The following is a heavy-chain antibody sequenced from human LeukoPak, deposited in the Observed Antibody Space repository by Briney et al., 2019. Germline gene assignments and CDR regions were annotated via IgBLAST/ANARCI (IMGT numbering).Heavy chain of an antibody. CDR3: AKDMVFGVGYLGVFDY. D-gene: IGHD3-3*01. CDR1: GFTFSSYG. J-gene: IGHJ4*02. CDR2: ISYDGSNK. V-gene: IGHV3-30*18. Sequence: PGGSLRLSCAASGFTFSSYGMHWVRQAPGKGLEWVAVISYDGSNKYYADSVKGRFTISRDNSKNSLYLQMNSLRTEDTALYYCAKDMVFGVGYLGVFDYWGQGTLVTVSS.